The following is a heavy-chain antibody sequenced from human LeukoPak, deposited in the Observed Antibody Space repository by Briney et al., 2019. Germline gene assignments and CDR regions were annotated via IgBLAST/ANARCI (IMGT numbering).Heavy chain of an antibody. J-gene: IGHJ4*02. CDR2: IAYDGSNK. CDR1: GFTFSSYV. CDR3: AKDPCLAAAGTGEYFDY. V-gene: IGHV3-30*18. Sequence: GGSLRLSCAASGFTFSSYVMHWVRQAPGKGLEWVAVIAYDGSNKYYADSVKGRFTISRDNSKNTLYLQMNSLRAEDTAMYYCAKDPCLAAAGTGEYFDYWGQGTLVTVSS. D-gene: IGHD6-13*01.